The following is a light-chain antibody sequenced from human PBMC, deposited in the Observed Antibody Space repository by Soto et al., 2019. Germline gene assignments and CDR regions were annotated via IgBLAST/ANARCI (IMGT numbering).Light chain of an antibody. CDR1: QSVSSN. J-gene: IGKJ1*01. Sequence: EVLLTQSPATLSVSPGERATLSCRASQSVSSNLAWYQQKPGQAPRLLIYAASTRATGIPDRFSGSGSGTDFTLTISRLDPEDLAVYYCQQYGSSLPWTFGQGTKVDNK. CDR3: QQYGSSLPWT. CDR2: AAS. V-gene: IGKV3-20*01.